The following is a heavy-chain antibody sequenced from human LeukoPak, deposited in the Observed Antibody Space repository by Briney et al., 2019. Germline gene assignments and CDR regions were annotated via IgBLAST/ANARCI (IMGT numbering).Heavy chain of an antibody. V-gene: IGHV1-69*04. D-gene: IGHD3-10*01. CDR1: GGTFSSYA. J-gene: IGHJ4*02. CDR2: IIPILGIA. CDR3: ARGPYYYGSGSPFDY. Sequence: SVKVSYKASGGTFSSYAISWVRQAPGQGLEWMGRIIPILGIANYAQKFQGRVTITADKSTSTAYMELSSPRSEDTAVYYCARGPYYYGSGSPFDYWGQGTLVTVSS.